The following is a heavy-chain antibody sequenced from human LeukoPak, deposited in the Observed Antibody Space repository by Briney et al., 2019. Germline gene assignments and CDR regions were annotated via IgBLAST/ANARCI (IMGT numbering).Heavy chain of an antibody. D-gene: IGHD3-10*01. CDR1: GYTFTGYY. J-gene: IGHJ4*02. CDR3: ARGSTRYYYGSGSSSDY. Sequence: ASVKVSCKASGYTFTGYYMHWVRQAPGQGLEWMGWINPNSGGTNYAQKFQGRVTMTRDTSISTAYMELSRLRSDDTAVYYCARGSTRYYYGSGSSSDYWGQGTLVTVCS. CDR2: INPNSGGT. V-gene: IGHV1-2*02.